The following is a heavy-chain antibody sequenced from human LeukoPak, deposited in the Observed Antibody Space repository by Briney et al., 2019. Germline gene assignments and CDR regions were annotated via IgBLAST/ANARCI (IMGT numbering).Heavy chain of an antibody. J-gene: IGHJ5*02. CDR3: ARDVAGDYALSNWFDP. Sequence: PSETLSLTCTVPGGSISSYYWSWIRQPAGKGLEWIGRIYTSGSTNYNPSLKSRVTMSVDTSKNQFSLKLSSVTAADTAVYYCARDVAGDYALSNWFDPWGQGTLVTVSS. CDR2: IYTSGST. V-gene: IGHV4-4*07. CDR1: GGSISSYY. D-gene: IGHD4-17*01.